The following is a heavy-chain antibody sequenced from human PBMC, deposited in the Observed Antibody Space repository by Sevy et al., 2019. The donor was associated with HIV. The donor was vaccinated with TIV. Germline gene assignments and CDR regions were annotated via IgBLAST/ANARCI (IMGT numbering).Heavy chain of an antibody. Sequence: GESLKISCAASGFTFSSYSMNWVRQAPGKGLEWVSSISSSSSYIYYADSVKGRFTISRDNAKNSLYLQMNSLRAEDTAVYYCASHIAVATHDTFDIWGQGTMVTVSS. CDR3: ASHIAVATHDTFDI. V-gene: IGHV3-21*01. CDR1: GFTFSSYS. CDR2: ISSSSSYI. J-gene: IGHJ3*02. D-gene: IGHD6-19*01.